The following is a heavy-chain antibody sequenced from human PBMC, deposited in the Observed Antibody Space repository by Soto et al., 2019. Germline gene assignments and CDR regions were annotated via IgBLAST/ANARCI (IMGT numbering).Heavy chain of an antibody. CDR3: AGVSWNYDSSGYLDY. J-gene: IGHJ4*02. CDR2: ISAYNGNT. D-gene: IGHD3-22*01. CDR1: GYTFTSYG. V-gene: IGHV1-18*04. Sequence: QVQLVQSGAEVKKPGASVKVSCKASGYTFTSYGISWVRQAPGQGLEWMGWISAYNGNTNYAQKLQGRVTMTTDTSTSTAYMELRSLRSDDTAVYYCAGVSWNYDSSGYLDYWGQGTLVTVSS.